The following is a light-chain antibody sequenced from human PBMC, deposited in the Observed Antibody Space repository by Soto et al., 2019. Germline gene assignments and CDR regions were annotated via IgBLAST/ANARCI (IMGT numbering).Light chain of an antibody. Sequence: DIQLTQSLTFMSASVGDRVTITCRARQVISSYLAWYQQKQEKAPMXLIYAASTLQSGVPSRFSGSLCGTESIIKICSQQAEDGTTYCYQQLNRYPLTFGEGTRGEIK. V-gene: IGKV1-9*01. J-gene: IGKJ4*01. CDR2: AAS. CDR1: QVISSY. CDR3: QQLNRYPLT.